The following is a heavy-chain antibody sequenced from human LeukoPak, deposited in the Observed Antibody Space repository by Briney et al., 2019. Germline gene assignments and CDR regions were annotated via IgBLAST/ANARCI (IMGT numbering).Heavy chain of an antibody. CDR1: GYTFTGYY. CDR2: INTNTGNP. D-gene: IGHD3-22*01. CDR3: ARMDSSGYYSSDY. Sequence: ASVKVSCKASGYTFTGYYMHWMRQAPGQGLEWMGWINTNTGNPTYAQGFTGRFVFSLDTSVTTAYLQISSLKAEDTAVYYCARMDSSGYYSSDYWGQGTLVTVSS. V-gene: IGHV7-4-1*02. J-gene: IGHJ4*02.